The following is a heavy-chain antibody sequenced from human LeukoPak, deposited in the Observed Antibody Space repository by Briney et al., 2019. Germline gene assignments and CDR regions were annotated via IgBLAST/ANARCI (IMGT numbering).Heavy chain of an antibody. V-gene: IGHV3-23*01. D-gene: IGHD5-12*01. CDR3: ATSSYLSGYSGYDYYYYYGMDV. Sequence: GGSLRLSCVASGFTFSSYGMSWVRQAPGKGLEWVSAISGSGGSTYYADSVKGRFTISRDNSKNTLYLQMNSLRAEDTAVYYCATSSYLSGYSGYDYYYYYGMDVWGQGTTVTVSS. CDR1: GFTFSSYG. CDR2: ISGSGGST. J-gene: IGHJ6*02.